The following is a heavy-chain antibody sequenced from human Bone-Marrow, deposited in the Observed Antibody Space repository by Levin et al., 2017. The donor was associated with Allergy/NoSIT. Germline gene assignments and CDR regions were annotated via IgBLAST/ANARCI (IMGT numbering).Heavy chain of an antibody. D-gene: IGHD5-12*01. CDR2: INHSGST. CDR1: GGSFSGYY. V-gene: IGHV4-34*01. J-gene: IGHJ4*02. CDR3: ARREKYSGYDYPFDY. Sequence: SETLSLTCAVYGGSFSGYYWSWIRQPPGKGLEWIGEINHSGSTNYNPSLKSRVTISVDTSKNQFSLKLSSVTAADTAVYYCARREKYSGYDYPFDYWGQGTLVTVSA.